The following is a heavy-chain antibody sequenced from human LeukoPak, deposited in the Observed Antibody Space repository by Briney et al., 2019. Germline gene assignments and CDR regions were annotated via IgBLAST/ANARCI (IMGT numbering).Heavy chain of an antibody. J-gene: IGHJ5*02. V-gene: IGHV4-34*12. CDR2: VLPTGST. CDR1: GYSLTNHY. D-gene: IGHD6-13*01. Sequence: SETLSLTCAVHGYSLTNHYWIWIRQPPGKGLEWIAEVLPTGSTNYNPSFKSRVTISVDTSKTPFFLNLTSVTAADTAVYYCARGPAAVHPWGQGILVTVSS. CDR3: ARGPAAVHP.